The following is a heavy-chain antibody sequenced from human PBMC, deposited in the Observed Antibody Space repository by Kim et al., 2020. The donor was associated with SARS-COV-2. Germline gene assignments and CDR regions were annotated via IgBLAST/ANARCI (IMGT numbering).Heavy chain of an antibody. CDR1: GFTFSTYA. CDR3: ARQEDSYSLGAFDS. V-gene: IGHV3-30-3*01. Sequence: GGSLRLSCAASGFTFSTYARNWVRQAPGKGLEWVAVMSHDGSATYYADLVKGRSTISRDNYKNTLHLQINSLRPENTAVYYWARQEDSYSLGAFDSWGQG. D-gene: IGHD5-18*01. J-gene: IGHJ3*02. CDR2: MSHDGSAT.